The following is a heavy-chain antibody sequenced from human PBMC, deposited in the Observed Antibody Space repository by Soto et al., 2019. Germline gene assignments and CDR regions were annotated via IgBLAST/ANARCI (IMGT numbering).Heavy chain of an antibody. CDR3: ANCRLAGSNSCYGPTGFDP. D-gene: IGHD2-2*01. CDR1: GFTFSSYG. J-gene: IGHJ5*02. V-gene: IGHV3-30*18. Sequence: QVQLVESGGGVVQPGRSLRLSCAASGFTFSSYGMHWVRQAPGKGLEWVAVISYDGSNKYYADSVKGRFTIYRDNSKNTLYLQMNSLGAEDTAVYYCANCRLAGSNSCYGPTGFDPCGQGTLVTVSS. CDR2: ISYDGSNK.